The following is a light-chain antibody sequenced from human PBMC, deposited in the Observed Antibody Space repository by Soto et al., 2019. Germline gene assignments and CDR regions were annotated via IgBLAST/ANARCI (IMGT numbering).Light chain of an antibody. CDR1: QSVSSN. V-gene: IGKV3-15*01. Sequence: EIVMTQSPATLSVTSGERATLSCRASQSVSSNLAWYQQKPGQAPRLLIYGASTRATGIPARFSGSGSGTEFTLTISSLQSEDFALYYCQQYNNWITFGQGTRLEIK. CDR3: QQYNNWIT. J-gene: IGKJ5*01. CDR2: GAS.